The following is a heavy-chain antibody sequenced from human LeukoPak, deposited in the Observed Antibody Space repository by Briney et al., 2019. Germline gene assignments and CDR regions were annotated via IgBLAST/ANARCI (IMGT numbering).Heavy chain of an antibody. CDR2: MNPNSGNT. D-gene: IGHD3-3*01. CDR3: ARDYFWSGYGAFDL. V-gene: IGHV1-8*01. CDR1: GYTFPSYD. J-gene: IGHJ4*02. Sequence: ASVKVSCKTSGYTFPSYDINWVRQAAGQGLEWMGWMNPNSGNTGYAQKFQGRVTMTRNISISTAYMELSSLRAEDTAVYYCARDYFWSGYGAFDLWGQGTLVTVSS.